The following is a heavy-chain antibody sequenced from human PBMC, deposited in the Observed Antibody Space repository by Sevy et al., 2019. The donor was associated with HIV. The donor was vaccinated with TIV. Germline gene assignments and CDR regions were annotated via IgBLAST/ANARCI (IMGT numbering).Heavy chain of an antibody. V-gene: IGHV3-23*01. Sequence: GGSLRLSCAASGFTFSNYVMSWVRQAPGKGLEWVSTVSGSGRTKYADSVEGRFTISRDNSKNTVYLQMNSLRAEDTAVYYCAKNLGWSHFDYWGQGTLVTVSS. CDR2: VSGSGRT. CDR3: AKNLGWSHFDY. J-gene: IGHJ4*02. D-gene: IGHD3-16*01. CDR1: GFTFSNYV.